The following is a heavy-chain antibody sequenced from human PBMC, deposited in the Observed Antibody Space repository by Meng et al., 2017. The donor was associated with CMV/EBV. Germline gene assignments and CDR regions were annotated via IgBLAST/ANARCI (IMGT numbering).Heavy chain of an antibody. Sequence: GESLKISCAASGFTFSSYAMSWVRQAPGKGLEWVGRIKSKTDGGTTDYAAPVKGRFTISRDDSKNTLYLQMNSLKTEDTAVYYCTTIYGIPRRGYSGYGAADAFDIWGQGTMVTVSS. CDR1: GFTFSSYA. J-gene: IGHJ3*02. CDR2: IKSKTDGGTT. V-gene: IGHV3-15*01. CDR3: TTIYGIPRRGYSGYGAADAFDI. D-gene: IGHD5-12*01.